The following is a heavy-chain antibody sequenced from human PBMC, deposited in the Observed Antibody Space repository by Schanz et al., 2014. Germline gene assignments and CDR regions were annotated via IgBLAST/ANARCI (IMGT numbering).Heavy chain of an antibody. D-gene: IGHD2-15*01. V-gene: IGHV3-11*01. CDR1: GFTFRDYY. CDR2: LSGSGGST. J-gene: IGHJ6*02. CDR3: AKGMGYCSGGTCYDYYYYGLDV. Sequence: QVQLVESGGGLVKPGGSLRLSCAASGFTFRDYYMSWIRQAPGKGLEWVSALSGSGGSTYYSDSVKGRFTISRDNAKNSLYLQMNSLRAEDTAVYYCAKGMGYCSGGTCYDYYYYGLDVWGQGTTVTVSS.